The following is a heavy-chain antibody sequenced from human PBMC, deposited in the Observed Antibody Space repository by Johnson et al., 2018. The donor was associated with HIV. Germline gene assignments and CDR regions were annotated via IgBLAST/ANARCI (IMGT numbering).Heavy chain of an antibody. J-gene: IGHJ3*02. CDR2: INWNGAST. V-gene: IGHV3-20*04. D-gene: IGHD1-26*01. CDR1: GFTFDEFDDYG. Sequence: VQLVESGGGVVQPGRSLRLSCAASGFTFDEFDDYGMSWVRQAPGKGLEWVSAINWNGASTGYADAVQGRFTISRDNAKNTLYLQMNSLRAEDTAVYYCAKDSGSYGANAFDIWGQGTMVTVSS. CDR3: AKDSGSYGANAFDI.